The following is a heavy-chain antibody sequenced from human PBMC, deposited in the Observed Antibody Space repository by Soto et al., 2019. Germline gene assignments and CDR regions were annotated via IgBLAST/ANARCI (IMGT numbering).Heavy chain of an antibody. Sequence: QVQLQESGPGLVKPSQTLSLTCTVSGGSISSGDYYWSWIRQPPGKGLEWIGYIYYSGSTYYNPSLKCRVTISVDTSKTQFSLKLSSVTAADTAVYYCARGTVTTGTSYFDYWGQGTLVTVSS. J-gene: IGHJ4*02. V-gene: IGHV4-30-4*01. CDR2: IYYSGST. CDR1: GGSISSGDYY. CDR3: ARGTVTTGTSYFDY. D-gene: IGHD4-17*01.